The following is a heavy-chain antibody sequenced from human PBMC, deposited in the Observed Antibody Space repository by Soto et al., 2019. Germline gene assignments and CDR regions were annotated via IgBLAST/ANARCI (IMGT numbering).Heavy chain of an antibody. J-gene: IGHJ6*02. D-gene: IGHD3-3*01. Sequence: QVQLQESGPGLVKPSQTLSLTCTVSGGSISSGDYYWSWIRQPPGKGLEWIGYIYYSGSTYYNPSLKSRVTISVDTSKNQFSPKLSSVTAADTAVYYCARDRRFWSGYSYYYYGMDVWGQGTTVTVSS. CDR1: GGSISSGDYY. CDR2: IYYSGST. V-gene: IGHV4-30-4*01. CDR3: ARDRRFWSGYSYYYYGMDV.